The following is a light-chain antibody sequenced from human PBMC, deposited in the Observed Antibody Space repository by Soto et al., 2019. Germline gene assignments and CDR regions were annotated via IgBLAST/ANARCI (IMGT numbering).Light chain of an antibody. J-gene: IGKJ5*01. V-gene: IGKV3-20*01. CDR2: GAS. CDR1: QSVSSSY. CDR3: QHDGISPFT. Sequence: LSQVSGTLYISPGERATLSCRASQSVSSSYLAWYQQKPGQAPRLLIYGASSRATGIPDRYSGSGSGTDFTLTISRLEPEDFAGYCCQHDGISPFTFGQGTLLEIK.